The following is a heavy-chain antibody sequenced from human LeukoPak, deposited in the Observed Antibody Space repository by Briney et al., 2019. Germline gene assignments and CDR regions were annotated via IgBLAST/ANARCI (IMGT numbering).Heavy chain of an antibody. CDR2: IIPIFGTA. Sequence: GASVKVSCKASGGTFSSYAISWVRQAPGQGLEWMGGIIPIFGTANYAQKFQGRVTITADESTSTAYMELSSLRSEDTAVYYCARGRMAARPRYYYYYGMDVWGQGTTVTVSS. J-gene: IGHJ6*02. CDR3: ARGRMAARPRYYYYYGMDV. D-gene: IGHD6-6*01. CDR1: GGTFSSYA. V-gene: IGHV1-69*13.